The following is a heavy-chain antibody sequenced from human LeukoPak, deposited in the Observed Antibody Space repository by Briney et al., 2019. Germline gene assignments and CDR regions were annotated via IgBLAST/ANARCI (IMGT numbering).Heavy chain of an antibody. CDR1: GYTFTSYG. V-gene: IGHV1-18*01. CDR3: AREGGFDGSSGWYNYLADY. D-gene: IGHD6-19*01. CDR2: ISAYNGNT. Sequence: GASVKVSCKASGYTFTSYGISWVRQAPGQGLEWMGWISAYNGNTNYAQKLQGRVTMTTDTSTSTAYMELRSLRSDDTAVYYCAREGGFDGSSGWYNYLADYWGQGTLVTVSS. J-gene: IGHJ4*02.